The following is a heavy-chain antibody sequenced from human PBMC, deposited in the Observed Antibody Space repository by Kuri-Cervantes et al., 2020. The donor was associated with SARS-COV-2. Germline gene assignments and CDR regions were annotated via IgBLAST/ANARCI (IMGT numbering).Heavy chain of an antibody. V-gene: IGHV3-7*04. J-gene: IGHJ4*02. Sequence: GESLKISCEASGFIFSSFWMAWVRQAPGKGLEWVANIKEDERGKQYLDSVKGRFAISRDNAKNSLHLQMNNVRVEDTAVYYCARGYCACPNCVDFAYWGQGALVTVSS. CDR3: ARGYCACPNCVDFAY. CDR1: GFIFSSFW. CDR2: IKEDERGK. D-gene: IGHD2-15*01.